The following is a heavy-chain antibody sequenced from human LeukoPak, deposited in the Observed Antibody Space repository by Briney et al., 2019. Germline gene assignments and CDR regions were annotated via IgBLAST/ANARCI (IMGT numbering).Heavy chain of an antibody. V-gene: IGHV4-38-2*02. CDR2: IDHSGST. D-gene: IGHD6-19*01. J-gene: IGHJ4*02. Sequence: SETLSLTCTVSGYSISSGYYWGWIRQPPGKGLEWTGSIDHSGSTYYNPSLKSRITISVDTSKNQFSLKPSSVTAADTAVYYCARGSALAQAVMFDYWGQGTLVTVSS. CDR3: ARGSALAQAVMFDY. CDR1: GYSISSGYY.